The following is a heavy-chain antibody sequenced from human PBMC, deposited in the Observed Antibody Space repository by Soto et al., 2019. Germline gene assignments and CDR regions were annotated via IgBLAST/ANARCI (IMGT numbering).Heavy chain of an antibody. CDR2: INPSGGST. J-gene: IGHJ3*02. V-gene: IGHV1-46*03. CDR3: ARGMITFGGVIVQRNAFDI. CDR1: GYTFTSYY. Sequence: GASVKVSCKASGYTFTSYYMHWVRQAPGQGLEWMGIINPSGGSTSYAQKFQGRVTMTRDTSTSTVYMELSSLRSEDTVVYYCARGMITFGGVIVQRNAFDIWGQGTMVTVSS. D-gene: IGHD3-16*02.